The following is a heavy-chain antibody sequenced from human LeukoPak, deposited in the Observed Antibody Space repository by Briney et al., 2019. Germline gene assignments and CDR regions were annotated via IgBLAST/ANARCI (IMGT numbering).Heavy chain of an antibody. CDR3: ARPPPSIPPNPYYFDY. D-gene: IGHD2-21*01. CDR2: IVVGSGNT. Sequence: GTSVKVSCKASGFTFTSSAMQWVRQARGQRLEWIGWIVVGSGNTNYAQKFQERVTITRDMSTSTAYMELSSLRSEDTAVYYCARPPPSIPPNPYYFDYWGQGTLVTVSS. J-gene: IGHJ4*02. CDR1: GFTFTSSA. V-gene: IGHV1-58*02.